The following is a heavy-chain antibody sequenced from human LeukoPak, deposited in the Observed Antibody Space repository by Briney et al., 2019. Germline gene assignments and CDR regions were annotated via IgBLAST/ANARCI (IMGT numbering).Heavy chain of an antibody. Sequence: GRSLRLSCAASGFTFSSYAMHWVRQAPGKGLEWVAVISYDGSNKYYADSVKGRFTISRDNSKNTLYLQMNSLRAEDTAVYYCAREESGSSSGPFDYWGQGTLVTVSS. CDR3: AREESGSSSGPFDY. CDR1: GFTFSSYA. V-gene: IGHV3-30-3*01. D-gene: IGHD1-26*01. CDR2: ISYDGSNK. J-gene: IGHJ4*02.